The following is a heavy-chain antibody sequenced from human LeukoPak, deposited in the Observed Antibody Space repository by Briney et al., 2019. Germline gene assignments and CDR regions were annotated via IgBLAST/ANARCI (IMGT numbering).Heavy chain of an antibody. CDR1: GFTLSSYG. CDR3: AKELELTPFDY. Sequence: GGSLRLSCAASGFTLSSYGMHWVRQAPGKGLEWVAFIRFDGSDKFYADSVKGRFTISRDNSKNTLYLQMNSLTPDDTAVYYCAKELELTPFDYWGQGALVTVSS. D-gene: IGHD1-26*01. J-gene: IGHJ4*02. V-gene: IGHV3-30*02. CDR2: IRFDGSDK.